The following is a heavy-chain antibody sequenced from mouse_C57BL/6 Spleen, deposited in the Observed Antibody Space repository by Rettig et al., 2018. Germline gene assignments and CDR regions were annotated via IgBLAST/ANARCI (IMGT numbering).Heavy chain of an antibody. D-gene: IGHD2-3*01. Sequence: VKLSCTASGFNIKNYYMHWVKQRTEQGLEWIGRIDPEDGETKYAPKFQGKATITADTSSNTAYLQLSSLTSEDTAVYYCARRLLRLYFDYWGQGTTLTVSS. J-gene: IGHJ2*01. V-gene: IGHV14-2*01. CDR1: GFNIKNYY. CDR2: IDPEDGET. CDR3: ARRLLRLYFDY.